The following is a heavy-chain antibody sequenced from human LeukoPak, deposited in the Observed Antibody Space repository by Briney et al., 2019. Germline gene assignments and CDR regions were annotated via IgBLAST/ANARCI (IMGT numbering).Heavy chain of an antibody. Sequence: GGSLRLSCAASGFTFSSYDMHWVRQPTGEGLEWVSGIGTVGDTHYPGSVKGRFTISRENARNYLYLQMNSLTAGDTAVYYCARAARYYGSSGAHAFDIWGQGTMVTVSS. CDR2: IGTVGDT. J-gene: IGHJ3*02. V-gene: IGHV3-13*01. CDR1: GFTFSSYD. D-gene: IGHD3-22*01. CDR3: ARAARYYGSSGAHAFDI.